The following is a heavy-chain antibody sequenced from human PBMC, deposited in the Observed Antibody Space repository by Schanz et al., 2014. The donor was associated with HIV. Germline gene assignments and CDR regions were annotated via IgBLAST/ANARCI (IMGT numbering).Heavy chain of an antibody. D-gene: IGHD4-17*01. J-gene: IGHJ4*02. CDR1: GGTFSSYA. V-gene: IGHV1-69*01. CDR2: IIPMLGTA. Sequence: QVQLVQSGAEVKKPGSSVKVSCKASGGTFSSYAISWVRQAPGQGLEWMGGIIPMLGTANYAQKFQGRVSINADEFTNTADMDLSSLRSDDTAIYYCARSRYGDYPYYFDYWGQGTRVIVS. CDR3: ARSRYGDYPYYFDY.